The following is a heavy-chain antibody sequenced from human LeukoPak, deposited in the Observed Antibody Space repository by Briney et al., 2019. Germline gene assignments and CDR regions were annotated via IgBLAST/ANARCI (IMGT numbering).Heavy chain of an antibody. J-gene: IGHJ4*02. D-gene: IGHD6-6*01. CDR3: TPTYSSSSLFDY. CDR1: GFTFSSYG. CDR2: ISGSGGST. Sequence: GGSLRLSCAASGFTFSSYGMSWVRQAPGKGLEWVSAISGSGGSTYYADSVKGRFTISRDNSKNTLYLQMNSLKTEDTAVYYCTPTYSSSSLFDYWGQGTLVTVSS. V-gene: IGHV3-23*01.